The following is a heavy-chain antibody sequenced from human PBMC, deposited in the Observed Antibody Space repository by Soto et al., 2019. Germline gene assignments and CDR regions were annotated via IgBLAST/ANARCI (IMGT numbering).Heavy chain of an antibody. CDR3: ATEDYYDNSGYFLDY. J-gene: IGHJ4*02. CDR2: VIPLLDIT. D-gene: IGHD3-22*01. Sequence: QVQLVQSGAEVKKPGSSVKVSCKASGGTFSGYTISWVRQAPGQGLEWMGRVIPLLDITNDAQKFQGRVTLTADKSTSIAYMELSSLRSEDTAVYYCATEDYYDNSGYFLDYWGQGTLVTVSS. CDR1: GGTFSGYT. V-gene: IGHV1-69*08.